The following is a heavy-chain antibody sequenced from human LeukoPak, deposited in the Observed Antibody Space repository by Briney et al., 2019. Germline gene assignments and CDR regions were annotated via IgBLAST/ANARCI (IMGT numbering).Heavy chain of an antibody. D-gene: IGHD3-10*01. CDR1: GYTFTSYD. Sequence: ASVKVSCKASGYTFTSYDINWVRQATGQGLEWMGWMNPNSGNTGYAQKFQGRVTMTRNTSISTAYMELSSLRSEDTAVYYCARDLAFGFLRYFDYWGQGTLVTVSS. V-gene: IGHV1-8*01. J-gene: IGHJ4*02. CDR2: MNPNSGNT. CDR3: ARDLAFGFLRYFDY.